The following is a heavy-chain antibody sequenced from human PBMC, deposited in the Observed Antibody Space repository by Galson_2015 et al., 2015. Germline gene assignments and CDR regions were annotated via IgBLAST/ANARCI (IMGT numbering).Heavy chain of an antibody. CDR2: ITSTGDTT. J-gene: IGHJ6*03. CDR3: AKTTVAAGSSWYMDA. Sequence: SLRLSCAASAFAFSIYEMNWIRQAPGTGLEWVSYITSTGDTTYYADSVKDRFTVSRDNAKNSLFLQMNSLRAEDTALYYCAKTTVAAGSSWYMDAWGKGTTVTVSS. CDR1: AFAFSIYE. D-gene: IGHD4-23*01. V-gene: IGHV3-48*03.